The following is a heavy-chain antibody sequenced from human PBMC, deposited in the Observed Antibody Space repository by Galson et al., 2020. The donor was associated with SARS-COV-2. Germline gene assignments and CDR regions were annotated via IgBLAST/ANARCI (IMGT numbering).Heavy chain of an antibody. J-gene: IGHJ6*02. V-gene: IGHV1-18*01. CDR3: ARVYGDSRYYGLDV. CDR2: ISAYSGNT. Sequence: GESLKISCKASGYTFTNYGISWVRQAPGQGLEWMGWISAYSGNTNYAQKLQGRVTMTTDTSTRTAYMDLRSLRSDDTAVYYCARVYGDSRYYGLDVWGQGTTVTVSS. CDR1: GYTFTNYG. D-gene: IGHD4-17*01.